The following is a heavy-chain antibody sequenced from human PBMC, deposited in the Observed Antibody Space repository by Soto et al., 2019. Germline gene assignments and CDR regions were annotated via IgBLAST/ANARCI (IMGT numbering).Heavy chain of an antibody. V-gene: IGHV3-7*01. CDR1: GCTFSSGC. D-gene: IGHD6-19*01. Sequence: HPWGSLSLSGAASGCTFSSGCRSWVRKAPGKGLEWMGNIEQDGSEKFYVAFLKRRTTLSEENDKNSLYMQRTGLRAEDTVVYYCARGAGAAVAPDYWGQGTLVTVSS. J-gene: IGHJ4*02. CDR3: ARGAGAAVAPDY. CDR2: IEQDGSEK.